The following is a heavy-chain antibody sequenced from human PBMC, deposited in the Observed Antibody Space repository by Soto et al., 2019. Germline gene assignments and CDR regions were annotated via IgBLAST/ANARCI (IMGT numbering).Heavy chain of an antibody. Sequence: ASVKVFSKASGGTFCSYSFSWVRQPPGQGLEWMGGIIPIFGTANYAQKFQGRVTITADESTSTAYMKLSSLRSEDTAVYYCARDRGSYGYDYWGQGTMVTVSS. J-gene: IGHJ4*02. V-gene: IGHV1-69*13. D-gene: IGHD5-18*01. CDR1: GGTFCSYS. CDR3: ARDRGSYGYDY. CDR2: IIPIFGTA.